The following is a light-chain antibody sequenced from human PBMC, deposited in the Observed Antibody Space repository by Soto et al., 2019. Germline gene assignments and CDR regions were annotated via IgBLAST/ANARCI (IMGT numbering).Light chain of an antibody. CDR3: KPYNTWPRM. V-gene: IGKV3-15*01. CDR1: QSVGSN. Sequence: TVWELPGERASLSSKASQSVGSNLAWYRQKPGQAPRLLVYASSTRATSIPARFSGSGSGTEFTRVIIRLQSDDFAVHCSKPYNTWPRMFGPGTKVDIK. J-gene: IGKJ1*01. CDR2: ASS.